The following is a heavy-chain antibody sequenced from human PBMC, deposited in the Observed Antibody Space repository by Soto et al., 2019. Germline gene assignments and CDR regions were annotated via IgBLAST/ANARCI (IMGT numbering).Heavy chain of an antibody. CDR2: INHSGST. CDR3: ARVVIVVVVASREHNWFDP. V-gene: IGHV4-34*01. D-gene: IGHD2-15*01. J-gene: IGHJ5*02. CDR1: GGSFSGYY. Sequence: ETLSLTCAVYGGSFSGYYWSWIRQPPGKGLEWIGEINHSGSTNYNPSLKSRVTISVDTSKNQFSLKLSSVTAADTAVYYCARVVIVVVVASREHNWFDPWGQGTLVTVSS.